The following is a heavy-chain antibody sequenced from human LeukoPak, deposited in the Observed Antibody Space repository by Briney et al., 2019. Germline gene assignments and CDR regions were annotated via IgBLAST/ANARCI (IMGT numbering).Heavy chain of an antibody. CDR2: MNPNSGNT. Sequence: ASVKVSCKASGYAFTSYDINWVRQATGQGLEWMGWMNPNSGNTGYAQKFQGRVTITRNTSISTAYRELSSLRSEDTAVYYCARLISGSYIDPWGQGTLVTASS. CDR3: ARLISGSYIDP. J-gene: IGHJ5*02. D-gene: IGHD1-26*01. CDR1: GYAFTSYD. V-gene: IGHV1-8*03.